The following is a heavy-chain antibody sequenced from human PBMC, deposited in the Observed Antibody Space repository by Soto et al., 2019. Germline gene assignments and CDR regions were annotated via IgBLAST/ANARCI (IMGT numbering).Heavy chain of an antibody. CDR2: ISSSGSTI. J-gene: IGHJ4*02. Sequence: GGSLRLSCAASGFTFSDYYMSWIRQAPGKGLEWVSYISSSGSTIYYADSVKGRFTISRDNAKNSLYLQMNSLRAEDTAVYYCAAPPPISWALNYQGQATLVTVSP. V-gene: IGHV3-11*01. D-gene: IGHD7-27*01. CDR1: GFTFSDYY. CDR3: AAPPPISWALNY.